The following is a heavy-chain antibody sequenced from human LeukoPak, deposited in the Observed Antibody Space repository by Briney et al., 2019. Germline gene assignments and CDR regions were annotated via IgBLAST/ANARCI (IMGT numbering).Heavy chain of an antibody. CDR3: ARERDWNYFDY. Sequence: SVKVSCKASGGTFSSYAISWVRQAPGQGLEWMGGIIPIFGTANYAQKFQGRVTITTDESTSPAYMELSRLRSEDTAVYYCARERDWNYFDYWGQGNLVTVSS. CDR2: IIPIFGTA. CDR1: GGTFSSYA. V-gene: IGHV1-69*05. D-gene: IGHD3/OR15-3a*01. J-gene: IGHJ4*02.